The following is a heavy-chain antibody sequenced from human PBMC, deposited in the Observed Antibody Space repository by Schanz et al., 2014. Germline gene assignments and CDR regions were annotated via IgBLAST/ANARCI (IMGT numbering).Heavy chain of an antibody. J-gene: IGHJ4*02. CDR2: ICYSGTT. Sequence: QLQLQESGPGLVKPSETLSLTCTVSGASISSSTYWWGWIRQPPGKGLEWIGGICYSGTTYYNPSLKSRLTMAVDTAKNQFSLRLSSVTAADTASYYGSRGECSSTSCHEVAAPDDWGQGTLVTVSS. CDR1: GASISSSTYW. D-gene: IGHD2-2*01. CDR3: SRGECSSTSCHEVAAPDD. V-gene: IGHV4-39*07.